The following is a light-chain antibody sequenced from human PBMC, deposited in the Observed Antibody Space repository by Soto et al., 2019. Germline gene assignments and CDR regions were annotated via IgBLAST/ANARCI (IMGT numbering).Light chain of an antibody. J-gene: IGKJ1*01. CDR1: QSVSTN. V-gene: IGKV3D-15*01. CDR2: GAS. Sequence: IVVTLAPSTLAVSPGERTTLSCRASQSVSTNLAWYQRKPGQAPRLLIYGASSRATGIPDRFSGSGSETEFTLIISSLQSEDSAIYYCHQYNNWPWTFGQGTKVDIK. CDR3: HQYNNWPWT.